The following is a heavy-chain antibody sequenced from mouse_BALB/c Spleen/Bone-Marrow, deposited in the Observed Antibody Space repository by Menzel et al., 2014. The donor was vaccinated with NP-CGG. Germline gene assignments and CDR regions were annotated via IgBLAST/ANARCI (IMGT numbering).Heavy chain of an antibody. V-gene: IGHV3-1*02. Sequence: VQLKESGPDLVKPSQSISFTCTVTGYSIASGYSWHWIRQFPGNKLEWMGYIHYSGSTNYNPSLKSRISVTRDTSKNQFFLQLNSVTTEDTATFYCVGNYVDSFDYWGQGTTLTVSS. CDR3: VGNYVDSFDY. J-gene: IGHJ2*01. CDR1: GYSIASGYS. D-gene: IGHD1-1*01. CDR2: IHYSGST.